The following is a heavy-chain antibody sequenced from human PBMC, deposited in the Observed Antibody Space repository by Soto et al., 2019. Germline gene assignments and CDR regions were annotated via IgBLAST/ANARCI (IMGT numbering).Heavy chain of an antibody. D-gene: IGHD3-10*01. Sequence: PSETLSLTCTVSGGSISSGGYYWSWIRQHPGKGLEWIGYIYYSVSTYYNPSLKSRVTISVDTSKNQFSLKLSSVTAADTAVYYCARLTHGSGRYYDYWGQGTLVTVSS. J-gene: IGHJ4*02. CDR2: IYYSVST. V-gene: IGHV4-31*03. CDR1: GGSISSGGYY. CDR3: ARLTHGSGRYYDY.